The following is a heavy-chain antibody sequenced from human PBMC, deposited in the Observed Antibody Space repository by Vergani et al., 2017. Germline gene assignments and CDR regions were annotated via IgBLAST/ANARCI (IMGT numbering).Heavy chain of an antibody. CDR2: IYYSGST. CDR1: GGSISSYY. D-gene: IGHD3-22*01. V-gene: IGHV4-59*01. CDR3: ARDAHDSSGYYFNDAFDI. Sequence: QVQLQESGPGLVKPSETLSLTCTVSGGSISSYYWSWIRQPPGKGLEWIGYIYYSGSTNYNPSLKSRVTISVVTSKNQFSLKLSSVTAADTAVYYCARDAHDSSGYYFNDAFDIWGQGTMVTVSS. J-gene: IGHJ3*02.